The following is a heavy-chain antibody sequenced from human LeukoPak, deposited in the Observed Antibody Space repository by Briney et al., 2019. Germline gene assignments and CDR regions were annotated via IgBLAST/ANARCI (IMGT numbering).Heavy chain of an antibody. CDR3: AKDIQLAA. Sequence: GGSLRLSCAASGFNFNDAAMTWVRQAPGKGLEWVSLIASSGRNTYYTDSVRGRFTISRDNSKKTLSLQMNSLRVEDTAIYYCAKDIQLAAWGLGTMVTVSS. D-gene: IGHD5-24*01. V-gene: IGHV3-23*01. CDR2: IASSGRNT. J-gene: IGHJ3*01. CDR1: GFNFNDAA.